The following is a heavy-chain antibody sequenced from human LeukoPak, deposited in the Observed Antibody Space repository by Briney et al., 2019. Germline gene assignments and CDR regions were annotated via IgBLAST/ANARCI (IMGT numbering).Heavy chain of an antibody. D-gene: IGHD2-8*01. CDR1: GGSFSGYY. CDR2: INHSGST. Sequence: PSETLSLTCAVDGGSFSGYYWSWIRQPPGKGLEWIGEINHSGSTNYNPSLKSRVTISVDTSKNQFSLKLSSVTAADTAVYYCARMLMVYAQNYNWFDPWGQGTLVTVSS. CDR3: ARMLMVYAQNYNWFDP. V-gene: IGHV4-34*01. J-gene: IGHJ5*02.